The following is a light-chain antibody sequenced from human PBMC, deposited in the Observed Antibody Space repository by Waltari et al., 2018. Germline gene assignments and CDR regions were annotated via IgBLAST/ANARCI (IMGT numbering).Light chain of an antibody. Sequence: EIVLTQSPATLSLSPGERATLSCRARQSISNYLAWYQQKRGQAPRLLLYDTSNRATGIPARFSGSGSGTEFTLTISSLEPEDFAVYYCHQRSDWGTFGGGTKVEI. V-gene: IGKV3-11*01. CDR2: DTS. CDR3: HQRSDWGT. CDR1: QSISNY. J-gene: IGKJ4*01.